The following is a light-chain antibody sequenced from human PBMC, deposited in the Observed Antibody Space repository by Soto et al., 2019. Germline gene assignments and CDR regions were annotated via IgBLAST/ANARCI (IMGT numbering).Light chain of an antibody. Sequence: EIVLTQSPGTLSLSPGERATLSCRASQSVSSSYLAWYQQKPGQAHRLLIYGASNRATGIPDRFSGSGCGTDFTLTSSRLEPEDFAVYYCQQYGSSLFTFGPGTKVDIK. CDR2: GAS. CDR1: QSVSSSY. CDR3: QQYGSSLFT. V-gene: IGKV3-20*01. J-gene: IGKJ3*01.